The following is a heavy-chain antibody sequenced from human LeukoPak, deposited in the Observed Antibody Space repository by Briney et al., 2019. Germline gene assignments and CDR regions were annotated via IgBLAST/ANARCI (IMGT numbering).Heavy chain of an antibody. J-gene: IGHJ4*02. D-gene: IGHD2-15*01. CDR2: IKSKVDGGTS. V-gene: IGHV3-15*05. CDR1: GLTFNNVW. Sequence: PGGSLRLSCAVSGLTFNNVWMSWVRQTPGKGLDWVGRIKSKVDGGTSEYAAPVKGRFSISRDDSKTTLYLHIHNLDSAAPALSYCTTDRSYGYTTGSSCQSIEGGSLDYWGRGTLVTVTS. CDR3: TTDRSYGYTTGSSCQSIEGGSLDY.